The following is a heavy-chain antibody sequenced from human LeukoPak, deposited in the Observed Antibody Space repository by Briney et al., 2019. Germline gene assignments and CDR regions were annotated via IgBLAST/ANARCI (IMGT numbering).Heavy chain of an antibody. CDR2: ISGSGGST. CDR1: GFTLSSYG. V-gene: IGHV3-23*01. Sequence: QPGGTLRLSCAASGFTLSSYGMSWVRQAPGKGLEWVSAISGSGGSTYYADSVKGRFTISRDNAKKSLYLQMNSLRAEDTAVYYCARVTITMVRGVPLQGGQFDDWGQGTLVTVSS. CDR3: ARVTITMVRGVPLQGGQFDD. J-gene: IGHJ4*02. D-gene: IGHD3-10*01.